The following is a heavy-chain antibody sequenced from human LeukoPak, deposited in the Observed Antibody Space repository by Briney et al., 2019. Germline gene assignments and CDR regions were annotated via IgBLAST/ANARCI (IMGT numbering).Heavy chain of an antibody. CDR2: IYRTGST. D-gene: IGHD5-18*01. J-gene: IGHJ4*02. Sequence: SETLSLTCTVSGYSISTGYYWGWIRQPPGKGLQWIGSIYRTGSTYYNPSLKRRVTISVDTSKNQFSLNLNSLTAADTAIYYCARVLSDSSGYNFEYWGQGTLVTVSS. CDR3: ARVLSDSSGYNFEY. CDR1: GYSISTGYY. V-gene: IGHV4-38-2*02.